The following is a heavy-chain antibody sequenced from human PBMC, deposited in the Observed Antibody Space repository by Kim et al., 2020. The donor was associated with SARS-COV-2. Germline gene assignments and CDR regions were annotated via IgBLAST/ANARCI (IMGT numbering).Heavy chain of an antibody. CDR3: ARMLGSGYYPFDY. Sequence: SETLSLTCAVYGGSFSGYYWSWIRQPPGKGLEWIGEINHSGSTNYNPSLKSRVTISVDTSKNQFSLKLSSVTAADTAVYYCARMLGSGYYPFDYWGQGTLVTVSS. V-gene: IGHV4-34*01. CDR1: GGSFSGYY. J-gene: IGHJ4*02. CDR2: INHSGST. D-gene: IGHD3-22*01.